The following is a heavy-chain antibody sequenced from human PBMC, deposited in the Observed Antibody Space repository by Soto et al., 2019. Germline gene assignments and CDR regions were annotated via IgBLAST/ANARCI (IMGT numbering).Heavy chain of an antibody. V-gene: IGHV3-30*03. CDR3: TGEVASGY. Sequence: QVQLEESGGGVVQPGRSLRLSCAVSGFTVSSYGMHWVRQAPGKGLEWVAVISRDGRTTFYADSVKGRFTISKDNSRNTLVLEMNSLRDDDMAGYYCTGEVASGYWGQGTLVTVSS. CDR1: GFTVSSYG. CDR2: ISRDGRTT. J-gene: IGHJ4*02. D-gene: IGHD2-8*02.